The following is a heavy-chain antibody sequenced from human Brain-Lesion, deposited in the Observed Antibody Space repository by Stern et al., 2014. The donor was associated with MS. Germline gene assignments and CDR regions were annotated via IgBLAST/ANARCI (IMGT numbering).Heavy chain of an antibody. D-gene: IGHD5-18*01. Sequence: QVQLVESGPGLVKPSQTLSLTCTVSGGSVGSGSYDWSWIRQPAGKGLEWIGRIYTTGSTYYNPPLKSRVSISIDPSKNQFSLKLPSVTAADTAVYYCARDKEDTNMAFRYFDNWGQGTLVTVSS. J-gene: IGHJ4*02. CDR1: GGSVGSGSYD. CDR2: IYTTGST. CDR3: ARDKEDTNMAFRYFDN. V-gene: IGHV4-61*02.